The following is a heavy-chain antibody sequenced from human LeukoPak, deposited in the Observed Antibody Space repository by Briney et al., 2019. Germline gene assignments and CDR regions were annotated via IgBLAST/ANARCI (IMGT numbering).Heavy chain of an antibody. CDR1: GFSSSTYW. CDR3: ASGRQLGR. J-gene: IGHJ4*02. CDR2: IKQDESEK. Sequence: PGGSLRLSWAASGFSSSTYWMSWVRQAPGKGLEWVANIKQDESEKYYVDSVKGRFTISRDNTKNSLYLQMNSLRVEDTAVYYCASGRQLGRWGQGTLVTVSS. V-gene: IGHV3-7*03. D-gene: IGHD6-13*01.